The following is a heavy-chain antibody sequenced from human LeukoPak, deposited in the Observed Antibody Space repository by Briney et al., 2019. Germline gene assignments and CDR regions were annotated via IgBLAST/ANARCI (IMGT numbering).Heavy chain of an antibody. D-gene: IGHD1-26*01. J-gene: IGHJ5*02. V-gene: IGHV4-39*07. Sequence: PSETLSLTCTVSGGSISSSSYYWGWIRQPPGKGLEWIGSIYYSGSTYYNPSLKSRVTISVDTSKNQFSLKLSSVTAADTAVYYCARGRYRAIKWFDPWGQGTLVTVSS. CDR3: ARGRYRAIKWFDP. CDR2: IYYSGST. CDR1: GGSISSSSYY.